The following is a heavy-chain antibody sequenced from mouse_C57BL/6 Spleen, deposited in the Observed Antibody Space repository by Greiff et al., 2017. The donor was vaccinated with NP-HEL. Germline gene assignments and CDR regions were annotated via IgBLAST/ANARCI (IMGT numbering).Heavy chain of an antibody. CDR2: IRNKANNHAT. V-gene: IGHV6-6*01. J-gene: IGHJ1*03. CDR1: GFTFSDAW. Sequence: EVKLVESGGGLVQPGGSMKLSCAASGFTFSDAWMDWVRQSPEKGLEWVAEIRNKANNHATYYAESVKGRFTISRDDSKSSVYLQMNSLRAEDTGIYYCNTYDGYYGLYWYFDVWGTGTTVTVSS. D-gene: IGHD2-3*01. CDR3: NTYDGYYGLYWYFDV.